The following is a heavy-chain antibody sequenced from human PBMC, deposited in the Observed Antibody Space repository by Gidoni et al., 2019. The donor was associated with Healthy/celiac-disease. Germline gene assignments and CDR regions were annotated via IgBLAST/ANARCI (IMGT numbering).Heavy chain of an antibody. J-gene: IGHJ4*02. V-gene: IGHV5-51*01. CDR1: GYSFTSYW. CDR3: ARPMYSSSWFFDY. D-gene: IGHD6-13*01. CDR2: IYPGDSDT. Sequence: EVQLLQSGAGVKKPGESLKLSCQGSGYSFTSYWIGWVRQMPGKGLGWMGIIYPGDSDTRYSPSFQGQVTISADKSISTAYLQWSSLKASDTAMYYCARPMYSSSWFFDYWGQGTLVTVSS.